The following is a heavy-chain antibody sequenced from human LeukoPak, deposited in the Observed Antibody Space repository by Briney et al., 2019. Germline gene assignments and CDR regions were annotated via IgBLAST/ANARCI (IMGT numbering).Heavy chain of an antibody. CDR3: ATLSSSGWYVVY. Sequence: ASVKVSCKASGYTFSSYGLSWVRQAPGQGLEWMGWISAYNGNTNYAQRFQGRVTLTRDTSTRTAYMDLRSLRSDDTAVYYRATLSSSGWYVVYWGQGTLVTVSS. CDR1: GYTFSSYG. D-gene: IGHD6-19*01. J-gene: IGHJ4*02. V-gene: IGHV1-18*01. CDR2: ISAYNGNT.